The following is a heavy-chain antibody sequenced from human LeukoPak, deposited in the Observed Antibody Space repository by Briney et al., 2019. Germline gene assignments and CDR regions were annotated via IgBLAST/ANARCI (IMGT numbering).Heavy chain of an antibody. CDR2: ISYDGSNK. CDR1: GFTFSNYA. D-gene: IGHD2-15*01. CDR3: ARDPMVVAAYY. V-gene: IGHV3-30*04. Sequence: GGSLRLSCAASGFTFSNYAMHWVRQAPGKGLEWVAVISYDGSNKYYADSVKGRFTISRDNAKNSLYLQMNSLRAEDTAVYYCARDPMVVAAYYWGQGTLVTVSS. J-gene: IGHJ4*02.